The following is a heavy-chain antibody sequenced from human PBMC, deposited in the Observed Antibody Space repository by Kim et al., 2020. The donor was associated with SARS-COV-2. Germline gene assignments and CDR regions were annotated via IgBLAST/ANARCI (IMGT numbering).Heavy chain of an antibody. J-gene: IGHJ3*02. CDR3: AKDDSSSSGGMDAFDI. D-gene: IGHD6-6*01. Sequence: SVKGLFTISRDNSKNTLYLQMNSLRAEDTAVYYCAKDDSSSSGGMDAFDIWGQGTMVTVSS. V-gene: IGHV3-30*02.